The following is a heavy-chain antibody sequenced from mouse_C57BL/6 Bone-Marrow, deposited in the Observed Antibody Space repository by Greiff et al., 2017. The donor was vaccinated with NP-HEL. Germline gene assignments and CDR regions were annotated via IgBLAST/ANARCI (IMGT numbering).Heavy chain of an antibody. CDR2: SRNKANDYTT. CDR3: ARDRYYGSSYPYWYFDV. CDR1: GFTFSDFY. Sequence: EVHLVESGGGLVQSGRSLRLSCATSGFTFSDFYMEWVRQAPGKGLEWIAASRNKANDYTTEYSASVKGRFIVSRDTSQSILYLQMNALRAEDTAIYYCARDRYYGSSYPYWYFDVWGTGTTVTVSS. D-gene: IGHD1-1*01. V-gene: IGHV7-1*01. J-gene: IGHJ1*03.